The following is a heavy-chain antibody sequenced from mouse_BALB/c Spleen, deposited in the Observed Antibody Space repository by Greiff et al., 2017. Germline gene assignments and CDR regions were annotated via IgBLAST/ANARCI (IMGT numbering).Heavy chain of an antibody. V-gene: IGHV5-4*02. J-gene: IGHJ4*01. D-gene: IGHD5-5*01. CDR2: ISDGGSYT. CDR1: GFTFSDYY. Sequence: EVQRVESGGGLVKPGGSLKLSCAASGFTFSDYYMYWVRQTPEKRLEWVATISDGGSYTYYPDSVKGRFTISRDNAKNNLYLQMSSLKSEDTAMYYCARDKGVYLYAMDYWGQGTSVTVSS. CDR3: ARDKGVYLYAMDY.